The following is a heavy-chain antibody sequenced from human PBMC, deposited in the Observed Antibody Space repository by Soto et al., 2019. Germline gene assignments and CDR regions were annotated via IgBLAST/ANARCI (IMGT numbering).Heavy chain of an antibody. V-gene: IGHV3-15*06. CDR2: VKTTSERGTT. CDR3: TTAGTRVGYTGSY. Sequence: VGSLRLSCEASGFSFSDAWMSWVRQIPGRGLEWVGRVKTTSERGTTNYAAPVMGRFTVSRDDSKNTLYLQMDALRAEDTAVYYCTTAGTRVGYTGSYWGQGTQVTVSS. J-gene: IGHJ4*02. CDR1: GFSFSDAW. D-gene: IGHD1-26*01.